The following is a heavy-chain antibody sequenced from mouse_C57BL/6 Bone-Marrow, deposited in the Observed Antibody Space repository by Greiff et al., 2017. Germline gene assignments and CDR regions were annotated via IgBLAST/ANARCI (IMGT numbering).Heavy chain of an antibody. CDR1: GFTFSDYY. Sequence: EVMLVESGGGLVQPGGSLKLSCAASGFTFSDYYMYWVRQPPEKRLEWVAYISNGGGSTYYPDTVKGRFTISRDNAKNTLYLQMSRLKSEDTAMYYCARSGVVAPRYFDVWGTGTTVTVSS. V-gene: IGHV5-12*01. CDR3: ARSGVVAPRYFDV. CDR2: ISNGGGST. J-gene: IGHJ1*03. D-gene: IGHD1-1*01.